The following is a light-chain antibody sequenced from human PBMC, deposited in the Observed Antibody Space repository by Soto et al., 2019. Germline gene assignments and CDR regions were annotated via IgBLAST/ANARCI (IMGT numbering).Light chain of an antibody. J-gene: IGKJ5*01. V-gene: IGKV3D-15*01. CDR1: QNINTY. CDR2: DAS. Sequence: EILLTQSPATLSLSPGESATLSCWASQNINTYLAWYQQKPGQAPRLLIYDASTRATGIPARFSGSGSGTEFTLTISSLQSEDFELYFCHQYNNWPRTFGQGTRLEIK. CDR3: HQYNNWPRT.